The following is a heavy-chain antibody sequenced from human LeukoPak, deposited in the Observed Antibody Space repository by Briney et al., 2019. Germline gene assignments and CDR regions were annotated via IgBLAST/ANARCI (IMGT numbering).Heavy chain of an antibody. J-gene: IGHJ4*02. V-gene: IGHV4-61*02. CDR3: ARDREYYDSSGYSDY. Sequence: PPETLSLTCTVSGGSISSGSYYWSWIRQPAGKGLEWIGRIYTSGSTNYNPSLKSRVTISVDTSKNQFSLKLSSVTAADTAVYYCARDREYYDSSGYSDYWGQGTLVTVSS. CDR2: IYTSGST. CDR1: GGSISSGSYY. D-gene: IGHD3-22*01.